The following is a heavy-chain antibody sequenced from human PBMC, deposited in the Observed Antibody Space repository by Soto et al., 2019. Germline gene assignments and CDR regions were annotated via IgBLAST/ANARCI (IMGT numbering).Heavy chain of an antibody. V-gene: IGHV3-33*01. Sequence: PGGSLRLSCAASGFTFSSYGMHWVRQAPGKGLEWVAVIWHDGSNKYYADSVKGRFTISRDNSKNTLYLQMNSLRAEDTAVYYCARDGTGYYGAFDIWGQGTMVTVSS. CDR1: GFTFSSYG. CDR2: IWHDGSNK. D-gene: IGHD3-22*01. J-gene: IGHJ3*02. CDR3: ARDGTGYYGAFDI.